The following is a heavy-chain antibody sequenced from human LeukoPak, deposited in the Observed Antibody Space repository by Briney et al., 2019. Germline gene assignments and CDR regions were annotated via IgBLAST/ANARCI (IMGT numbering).Heavy chain of an antibody. Sequence: GGSLRLSCAASGFTFSSYAMSWVRQAPGKGLEWVAVISYDGTDKYYADSVKGRFTISRDNSKNTLYVQMNSLRAEDTAVYYCARGSFGAGVGATMDDTCDIWGQGTMVTVSS. J-gene: IGHJ3*02. CDR1: GFTFSSYA. D-gene: IGHD1-26*01. V-gene: IGHV3-30*04. CDR2: ISYDGTDK. CDR3: ARGSFGAGVGATMDDTCDI.